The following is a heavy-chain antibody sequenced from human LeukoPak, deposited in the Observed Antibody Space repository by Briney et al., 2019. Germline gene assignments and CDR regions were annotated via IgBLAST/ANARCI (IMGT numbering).Heavy chain of an antibody. CDR3: AKDKGHFIIVVPTDMPYFEY. V-gene: IGHV3-30*02. Sequence: PGGSLRLSCAASGFTFSSYGMHWVRQAPGKGLEWVAFIRYDGSNKNYADSVKGRFTISRDNSKNTLYLQMNSLRAEDTAVYYCAKDKGHFIIVVPTDMPYFEYWGQGALVTVPS. CDR2: IRYDGSNK. J-gene: IGHJ4*02. CDR1: GFTFSSYG. D-gene: IGHD2-2*01.